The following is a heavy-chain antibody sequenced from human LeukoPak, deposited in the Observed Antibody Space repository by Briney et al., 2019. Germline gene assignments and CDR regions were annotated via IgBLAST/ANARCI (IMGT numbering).Heavy chain of an antibody. D-gene: IGHD4-17*01. CDR1: RFTFSSYT. V-gene: IGHV3-21*01. CDR3: TRGSYGDYEY. J-gene: IGHJ4*02. Sequence: GGSLRLSCAASRFTFSSYTMNWVRQAPGKGLEWVSSIDPSSTYIYYADSVKGRFTISRDNAQNSLYLQMNSLRAEDTAVYYCTRGSYGDYEYWGQGTLVTVSS. CDR2: IDPSSTYI.